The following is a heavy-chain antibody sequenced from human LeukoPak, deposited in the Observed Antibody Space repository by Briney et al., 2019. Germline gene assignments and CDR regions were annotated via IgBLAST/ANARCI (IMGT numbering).Heavy chain of an antibody. Sequence: GGSLRLSCAASGFTFSSYGMHWVRQAPGRGLEWVSAISGSGDSTYYADSVKGRFTISRDNSKNTLYLQMNSLRAEDTALYYCAKENPHNDYWGQGTLVTVSS. J-gene: IGHJ4*02. CDR2: ISGSGDST. CDR1: GFTFSSYG. V-gene: IGHV3-23*01. D-gene: IGHD1-14*01. CDR3: AKENPHNDY.